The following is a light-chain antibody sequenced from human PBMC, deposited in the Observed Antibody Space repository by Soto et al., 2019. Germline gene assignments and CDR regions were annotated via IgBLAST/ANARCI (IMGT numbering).Light chain of an antibody. Sequence: VLTQSPGTLSLSPGERATLSCRASQSVGSSYLAWYQQKPGQAPRLLIYDKSSRATGIPDRLSGSGSGTDLTLTISSLEPEDFAVYYCQQYVSSPRTCGQGTKVDIK. CDR2: DKS. J-gene: IGKJ1*01. CDR3: QQYVSSPRT. CDR1: QSVGSSY. V-gene: IGKV3-20*01.